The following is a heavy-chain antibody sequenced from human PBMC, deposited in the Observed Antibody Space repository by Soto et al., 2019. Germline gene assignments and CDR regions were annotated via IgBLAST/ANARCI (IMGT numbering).Heavy chain of an antibody. V-gene: IGHV1-2*04. D-gene: IGHD3-22*01. CDR3: ARDDSSGFDY. CDR1: GGTFSSYA. Sequence: ASVKVSCKASGGTFSSYAIIWVRQAPGQGLEWMGWINPNSGGTNYAQKFQGWVTMTRDTSISTAYMELSRLRSDDTAVYYCARDDSSGFDYWGQGTLVTVSS. CDR2: INPNSGGT. J-gene: IGHJ4*02.